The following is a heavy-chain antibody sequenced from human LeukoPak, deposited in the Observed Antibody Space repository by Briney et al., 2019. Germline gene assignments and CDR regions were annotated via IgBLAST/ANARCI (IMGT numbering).Heavy chain of an antibody. CDR2: IRYDGSNK. CDR3: ASARGYSGYDSHAFDI. Sequence: GGSLRLSCAASGFTFSSYGMHWVRQAPGKGLEWVAFIRYDGSNKYYADSVKGRFTISRDNSKNTLYLQMNSLRAEDTAVYYCASARGYSGYDSHAFDIWGQGTMVTVSS. V-gene: IGHV3-30*02. J-gene: IGHJ3*02. D-gene: IGHD5-12*01. CDR1: GFTFSSYG.